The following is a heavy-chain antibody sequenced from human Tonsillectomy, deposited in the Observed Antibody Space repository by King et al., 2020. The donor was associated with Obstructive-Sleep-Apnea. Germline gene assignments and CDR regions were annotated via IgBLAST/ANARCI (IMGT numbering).Heavy chain of an antibody. CDR2: IKQDGRKQ. CDR3: ARDLVYDSYYYYGVDV. D-gene: IGHD3-16*01. J-gene: IGHJ6*02. CDR1: GFTFSTYW. Sequence: VQLVESGGGLVQPGGSLRLSCAASGFTFSTYWMSWGRQAPGKGLEWVANIKQDGRKQYYLDSVEGRFTISRDNAKNSLYLQVNSLRAEDTAVYYCARDLVYDSYYYYGVDVWGQGTTVTVSS. V-gene: IGHV3-7*03.